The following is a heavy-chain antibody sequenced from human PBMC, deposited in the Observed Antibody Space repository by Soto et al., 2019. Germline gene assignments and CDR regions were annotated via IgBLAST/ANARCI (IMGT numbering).Heavy chain of an antibody. CDR1: GGSISSYY. CDR2: IYYSGST. D-gene: IGHD6-19*01. CDR3: ARHGIAVAENYYYYGMDV. Sequence: SETLSLTCTVSGGSISSYYWGWIRQPPGKGLEWIGSIYYSGSTYYNPSLKSRVTISVDTSKNQFSLKLSSVTAADTAVYYCARHGIAVAENYYYYGMDVWGQGATVTVSS. J-gene: IGHJ6*02. V-gene: IGHV4-39*01.